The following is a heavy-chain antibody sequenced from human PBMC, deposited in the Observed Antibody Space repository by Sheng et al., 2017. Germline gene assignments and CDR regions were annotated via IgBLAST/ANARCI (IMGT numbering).Heavy chain of an antibody. Sequence: EVQLLESGGGLVQPGGSLRLSCAASGFTVSSNYMSWVRQAPGKGLEWVSVIYSGGSTYYADSVKGRFTISRDNSKNTLYLQMNSLRAEDTAVYYCARGARGWYHWYFDLWGRGTLVTVSS. CDR1: GFTVSSNY. J-gene: IGHJ2*01. D-gene: IGHD6-19*01. CDR2: IYSGGST. V-gene: IGHV3-53*01. CDR3: ARGARGWYHWYFDL.